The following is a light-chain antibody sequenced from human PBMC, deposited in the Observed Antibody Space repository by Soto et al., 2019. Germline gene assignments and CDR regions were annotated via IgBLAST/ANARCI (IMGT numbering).Light chain of an antibody. CDR3: QQSYSTPIT. CDR2: IAS. Sequence: IQLTQSPSSLSASVGDRVAITCRASQGIRSYLAWYQQTPGEAPKLLISIASILQSGVPSRFSGSGSGTDFVLTISSLQPEDSATYYCQQSYSTPITFGQGTRLEIK. J-gene: IGKJ5*01. CDR1: QGIRSY. V-gene: IGKV1-9*01.